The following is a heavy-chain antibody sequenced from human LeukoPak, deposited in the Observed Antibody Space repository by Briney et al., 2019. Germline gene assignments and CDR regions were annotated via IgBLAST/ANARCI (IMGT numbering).Heavy chain of an antibody. CDR2: INHSGST. Sequence: SETLSLTCAVYGGSFSGYYWSWIRQPQGKGLEWIGEINHSGSTNYNPSLKSRVTISVDTSKNQFSLKLSSVTAADTAVYYCARGRGYSYGHWGQGTLVTVSS. CDR3: ARGRGYSYGH. V-gene: IGHV4-34*01. CDR1: GGSFSGYY. J-gene: IGHJ4*02. D-gene: IGHD5-18*01.